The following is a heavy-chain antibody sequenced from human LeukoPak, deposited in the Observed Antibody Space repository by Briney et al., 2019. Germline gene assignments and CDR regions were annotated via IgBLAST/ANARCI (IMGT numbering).Heavy chain of an antibody. CDR2: IYTSGRT. CDR3: ARDHSDYANNWFDP. V-gene: IGHV4-4*07. CDR1: GGSISGYE. J-gene: IGHJ5*02. D-gene: IGHD4-11*01. Sequence: SETLSLTCTVSGGSISGYEWSWIRQPAGKGLEWIGRIYTSGRTSYSPSLKSRVTMSVDTSKNQFSLKLSSVTAADTAVYYCARDHSDYANNWFDPWGQGTLVTVFS.